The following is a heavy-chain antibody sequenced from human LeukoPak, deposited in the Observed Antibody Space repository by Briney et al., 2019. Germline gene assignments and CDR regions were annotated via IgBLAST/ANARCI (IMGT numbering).Heavy chain of an antibody. CDR3: ARGEWFYDS. D-gene: IGHD2-8*01. CDR1: GFTFSGYY. CDR2: INSGSDII. Sequence: PGGSLRLSCAASGFTFSGYYMSWIRQAPGKGLEWDSHINSGSDIIYNADSVKGRFTISRDNAETSLYLQMNSLRADDTAVYFCARGEWFYDSWGQGTLVTVSS. J-gene: IGHJ4*02. V-gene: IGHV3-11*01.